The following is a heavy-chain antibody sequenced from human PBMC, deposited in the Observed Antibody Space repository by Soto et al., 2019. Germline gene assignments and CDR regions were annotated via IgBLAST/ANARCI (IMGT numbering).Heavy chain of an antibody. Sequence: GESLKISCKGSGYSFTSYWIGWVRQMPGKGLEWMGIIYPGDSDTRYSPSFQGQVTISADKSISTAYLQWSSLKASDTAMYYCARPWNSYYYGMDVWGQGTTVTVYS. CDR3: ARPWNSYYYGMDV. CDR2: IYPGDSDT. J-gene: IGHJ6*02. D-gene: IGHD1-1*01. CDR1: GYSFTSYW. V-gene: IGHV5-51*01.